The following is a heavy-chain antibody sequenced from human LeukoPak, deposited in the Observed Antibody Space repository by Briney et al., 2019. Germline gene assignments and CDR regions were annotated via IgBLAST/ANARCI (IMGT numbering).Heavy chain of an antibody. CDR3: ARRKFGYDDAFDI. CDR2: MNPNSGNT. V-gene: IGHV1-8*01. D-gene: IGHD5-12*01. J-gene: IGHJ3*02. Sequence: ASVKVSCKASGYTFTGYDINWVRQATGQGLEWMGRMNPNSGNTGYAQKFQGRVTMTRNTSISTAYMELSSLRSEDTAVYYCARRKFGYDDAFDIWVQGTMVTVSS. CDR1: GYTFTGYD.